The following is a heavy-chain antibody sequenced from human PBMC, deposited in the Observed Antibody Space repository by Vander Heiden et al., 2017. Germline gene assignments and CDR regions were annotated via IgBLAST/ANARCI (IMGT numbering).Heavy chain of an antibody. CDR1: GSNFSSYG. Sequence: QVQLVESGGGVVQPGRSLRLSCAAPGSNFSSYGLHWVRRAPGKGLEWVALIWQDGHDGSNEHYADSVRGRFTISRDNSKNTLYLQMNSLRAEDTAVYYCARVPSYYYYGMDVWGQGTTVTVSS. CDR2: IWQDGHDGSNE. J-gene: IGHJ6*02. CDR3: ARVPSYYYYGMDV. V-gene: IGHV3-33*01.